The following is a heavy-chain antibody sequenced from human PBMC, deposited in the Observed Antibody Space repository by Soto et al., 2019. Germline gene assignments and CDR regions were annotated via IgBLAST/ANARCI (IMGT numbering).Heavy chain of an antibody. CDR1: GGSISSGGYS. J-gene: IGHJ5*01. V-gene: IGHV4-30-2*01. CDR2: MYHSGST. CDR3: ASVPDS. Sequence: SETLSLTCAVSGGSISSGGYSWSWIRQPPGKGLEWIGYMYHSGSTYYNPSLKSRVTISIDRSKNQFSLKLSSVTAADTAVYYCASVPDSWGQENLLTVSS.